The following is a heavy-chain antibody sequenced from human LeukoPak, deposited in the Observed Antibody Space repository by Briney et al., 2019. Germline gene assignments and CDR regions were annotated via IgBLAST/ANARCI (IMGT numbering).Heavy chain of an antibody. CDR2: FDPEDGET. CDR1: GYTLTELS. Sequence: ASVTVSCKVSGYTLTELSMHWVRQAPGKGLEWMGGFDPEDGETIYAQKFQGRVTMTEDTSTDTAYMELSSLRSEDTAVYYCATSANTRWGMDVWGQGTTVTVSS. V-gene: IGHV1-24*01. D-gene: IGHD4-23*01. J-gene: IGHJ6*02. CDR3: ATSANTRWGMDV.